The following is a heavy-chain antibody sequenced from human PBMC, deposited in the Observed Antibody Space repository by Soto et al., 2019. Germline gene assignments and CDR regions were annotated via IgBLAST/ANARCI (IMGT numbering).Heavy chain of an antibody. V-gene: IGHV3-9*01. D-gene: IGHD6-13*01. Sequence: SLRLSCAASGFTFDDYAMHWVRQVPGKGLEWFSGINWNSVSIGYGDSVKGRFAISRDNAKNSLHLQMNRLSAEDTAFYYCVKDESINWYSGHFRHWGQGTLVTVSS. CDR1: GFTFDDYA. J-gene: IGHJ1*01. CDR3: VKDESINWYSGHFRH. CDR2: INWNSVSI.